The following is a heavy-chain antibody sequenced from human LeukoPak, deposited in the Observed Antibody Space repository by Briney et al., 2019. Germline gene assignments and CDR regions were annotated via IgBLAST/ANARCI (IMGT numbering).Heavy chain of an antibody. CDR3: ARDILTGSQSRFQH. CDR1: GFTFSSYS. J-gene: IGHJ1*01. D-gene: IGHD3-9*01. V-gene: IGHV3-48*04. Sequence: GGSLRLSCAASGFTFSSYSMTWVRQAPGKGLEWVSYISNSGSTIYYADSVKGRFTISRDNARNSLYLQMTSLRAEDTAVYYCARDILTGSQSRFQHWGQGTLVTVSP. CDR2: ISNSGSTI.